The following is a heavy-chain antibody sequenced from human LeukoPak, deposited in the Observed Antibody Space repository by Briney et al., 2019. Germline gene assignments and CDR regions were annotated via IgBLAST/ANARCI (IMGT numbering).Heavy chain of an antibody. CDR2: IIAIFGTA. D-gene: IGHD6-19*01. Sequence: ASVKVSCKASGGTFSSYAISWVRQAPGQGLEWMGGIIAIFGTANYAQKFQGRVTITADESTSTAYMELSSLRSEDTAVYYCARGAVLRGWYHYWGQGTLVTVSS. J-gene: IGHJ4*02. V-gene: IGHV1-69*13. CDR1: GGTFSSYA. CDR3: ARGAVLRGWYHY.